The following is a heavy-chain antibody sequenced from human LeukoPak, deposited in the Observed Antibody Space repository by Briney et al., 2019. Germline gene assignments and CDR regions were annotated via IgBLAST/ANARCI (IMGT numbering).Heavy chain of an antibody. CDR2: ISYDGSNK. V-gene: IGHV3-30*03. CDR3: ARDRAWNYFDY. D-gene: IGHD3-3*01. Sequence: GRSLRLSCAASGFTFSSYGMHWVRQAPGKGLEWVAVISYDGSNKYYADSVKGRSTISRDNSKNTLYLQMNSLRAEDTAAYYCARDRAWNYFDYWGQGTLVTVSS. J-gene: IGHJ4*02. CDR1: GFTFSSYG.